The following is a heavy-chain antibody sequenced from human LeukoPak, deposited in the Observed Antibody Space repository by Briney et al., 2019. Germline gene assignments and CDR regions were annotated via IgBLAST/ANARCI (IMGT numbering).Heavy chain of an antibody. Sequence: GASVKVSCKASGYTFTSYYMHWVRQAPGQGLEWMGIINPSGGSTSYAQKFQGRVTMARDTSTSTVYMELSSLRSEDSAVYYCARDTSLSAAPGTEPSDYWGQGTLVTVSS. CDR3: ARDTSLSAAPGTEPSDY. CDR2: INPSGGST. CDR1: GYTFTSYY. D-gene: IGHD6-13*01. V-gene: IGHV1-46*01. J-gene: IGHJ4*02.